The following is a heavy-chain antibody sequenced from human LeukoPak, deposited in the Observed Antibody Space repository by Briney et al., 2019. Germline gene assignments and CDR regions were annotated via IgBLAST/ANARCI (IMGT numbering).Heavy chain of an antibody. D-gene: IGHD3-9*01. CDR2: ISAYNGNT. CDR1: GYTFTSYG. Sequence: GASVKVSCKASGYTFTSYGISWVRQAPGQGLEWMGWISAYNGNTNYAQKLQGRVTMTTDTSTSTAYMELRSLRSDDTAVYYCARNYDILTGYYPFDYWGQGTLVIVSS. J-gene: IGHJ4*02. CDR3: ARNYDILTGYYPFDY. V-gene: IGHV1-18*01.